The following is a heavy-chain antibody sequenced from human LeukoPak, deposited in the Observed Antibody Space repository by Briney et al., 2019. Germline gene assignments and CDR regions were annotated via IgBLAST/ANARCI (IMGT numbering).Heavy chain of an antibody. CDR3: ARQGRIAAAGTVGIDY. D-gene: IGHD6-13*01. CDR2: IIPIFGTA. Sequence: ASVKVSCKASGGTFSSYAISWVRQAPGQGLEWMGGIIPIFGTANYAQKFQGRVTITADESTSTAYMELSSLRSEDTAVYYCARQGRIAAAGTVGIDYWGQGTLVTVSS. J-gene: IGHJ4*02. V-gene: IGHV1-69*13. CDR1: GGTFSSYA.